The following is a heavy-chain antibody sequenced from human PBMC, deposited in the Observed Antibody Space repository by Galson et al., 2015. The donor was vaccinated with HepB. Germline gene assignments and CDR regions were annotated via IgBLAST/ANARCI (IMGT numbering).Heavy chain of an antibody. CDR1: GFTFSSYE. CDR2: ISGGGGAT. V-gene: IGHV3-48*03. CDR3: AGGYGSGSVAPPYYGMDV. Sequence: SLRLSCAASGFTFSSYEMNWVRQAPGKGLEWLSYISGGGGATYYADSVEGRFTISRDNAKKSLYLQMNSLRAEDTAVYYCAGGYGSGSVAPPYYGMDVWGQGTTVTVSS. J-gene: IGHJ6*02. D-gene: IGHD3-10*01.